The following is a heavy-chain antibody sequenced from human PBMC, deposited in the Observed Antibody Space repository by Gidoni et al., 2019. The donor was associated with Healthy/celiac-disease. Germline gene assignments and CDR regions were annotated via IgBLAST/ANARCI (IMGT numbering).Heavy chain of an antibody. Sequence: EVQLLESGVGLVQPGGFLRLSCAASGFTFSSYAMSWVRQAPGKGLEWGSDISGSGGSTDYADSVKGRFTISRDNSKNTRYRQMNSLRAEDTAVYYCAKEGPRGSWGQGTMVTVSS. CDR3: AKEGPRGS. D-gene: IGHD3-10*01. J-gene: IGHJ3*01. CDR2: ISGSGGST. CDR1: GFTFSSYA. V-gene: IGHV3-23*01.